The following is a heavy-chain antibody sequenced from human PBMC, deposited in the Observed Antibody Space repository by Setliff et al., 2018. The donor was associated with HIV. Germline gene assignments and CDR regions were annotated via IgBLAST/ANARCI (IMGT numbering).Heavy chain of an antibody. CDR1: GGSISSYF. CDR2: IYYSGST. CDR3: ARIYDYGSYYFDY. D-gene: IGHD4-17*01. J-gene: IGHJ4*03. V-gene: IGHV4-59*01. Sequence: SETLSLTCTVSGGSISSYFWSWVRQPPGKGLEWIGYIYYSGSTNYNPSLKSRVTMSVDTFKNQFSLKLSSVTAADTAVYYCARIYDYGSYYFDYWGPETLLVTVSS.